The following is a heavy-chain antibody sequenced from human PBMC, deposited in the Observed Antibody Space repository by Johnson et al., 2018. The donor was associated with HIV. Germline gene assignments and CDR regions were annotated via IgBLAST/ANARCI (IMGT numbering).Heavy chain of an antibody. CDR3: AKIIGYSSGLEI. CDR1: GYTFDDYA. Sequence: VQLVESGGGKVQPGRSLRLSCAASGYTFDDYAMHWVRQAPGKGLEWVSGFSWNSGRIGYADSVKGRFTISRDNSKNTLYLQMNSLRAEDTAVYYCAKIIGYSSGLEIWGQGTMVTVSS. CDR2: FSWNSGRI. V-gene: IGHV3-9*01. D-gene: IGHD6-19*01. J-gene: IGHJ3*02.